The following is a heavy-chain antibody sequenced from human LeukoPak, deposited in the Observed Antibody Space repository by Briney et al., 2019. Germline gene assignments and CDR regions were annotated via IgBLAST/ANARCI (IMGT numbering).Heavy chain of an antibody. V-gene: IGHV3-21*01. CDR2: ISSSSSYI. CDR1: GFTFGSYS. Sequence: GGSLRLSCAASGFTFGSYSMNWVRQAPGKGLEWVSSISSSSSYIHYADSVKGRFTISRDNAKNSLYLQMNSLRAEDTAVYYCARVSTRRTIDYWGQGTLVTVSS. J-gene: IGHJ4*02. CDR3: ARVSTRRTIDY.